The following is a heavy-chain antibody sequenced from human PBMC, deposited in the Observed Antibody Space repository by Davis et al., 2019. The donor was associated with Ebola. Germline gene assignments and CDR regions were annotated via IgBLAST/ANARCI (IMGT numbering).Heavy chain of an antibody. D-gene: IGHD6-13*01. V-gene: IGHV1-8*02. J-gene: IGHJ1*01. Sequence: ASVKVSCKASGYTFTSYGISWVRQPPGQGLAWMGWMNPNIGNTAYAQKFQGRVTMTRNTSISTAYMELSSLRSEDTAVYYCARGSSSWALGPDWGQGTLVTVSS. CDR2: MNPNIGNT. CDR1: GYTFTSYG. CDR3: ARGSSSWALGPD.